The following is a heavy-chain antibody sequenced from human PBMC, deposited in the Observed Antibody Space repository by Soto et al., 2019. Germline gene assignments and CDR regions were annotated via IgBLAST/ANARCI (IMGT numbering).Heavy chain of an antibody. CDR1: GYNFMPYG. CDR2: ISPWKGNT. CDR3: ARDLVPSGSYYTDY. V-gene: IGHV1-18*04. Sequence: ASVKVSCKASGYNFMPYGVNWVRQAPGQGLEWMGWISPWKGNTNYAQSFQGRVTMTTDTSTSTAYMELRSLTSEDTAVYYCARDLVPSGSYYTDYWGPGTLVTVSS. D-gene: IGHD3-10*01. J-gene: IGHJ4*02.